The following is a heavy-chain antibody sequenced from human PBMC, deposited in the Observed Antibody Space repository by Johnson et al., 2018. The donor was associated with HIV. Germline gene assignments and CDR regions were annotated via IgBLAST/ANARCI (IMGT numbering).Heavy chain of an antibody. Sequence: QEKLVESGGGLVKPGGSLRLSCAASGFTFSDYYMSWIRQAPGKGLEWVSYISSSGNTIYYADSVKGRFTISRDNSKNTVYLQMNSLRDEETSVYYCTVWRWGWAGQEAFDIWGQGTMVTVSS. CDR3: TVWRWGWAGQEAFDI. CDR2: ISSSGNTI. CDR1: GFTFSDYY. J-gene: IGHJ3*02. D-gene: IGHD5-24*01. V-gene: IGHV3-11*04.